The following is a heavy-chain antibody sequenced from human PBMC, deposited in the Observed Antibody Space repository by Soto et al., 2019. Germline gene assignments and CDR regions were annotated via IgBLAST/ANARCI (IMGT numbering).Heavy chain of an antibody. CDR1: GFTVSSNY. CDR3: AQNYYGSGSYSPSIDY. V-gene: IGHV3-53*04. J-gene: IGHJ4*02. Sequence: EVQLVESGGGFVQPGGSLRLSCAASGFTVSSNYMSWVRQAPGKGLEWVSVIYSGGSTYYADSVKGRFTISRHNSKNTLYLQMNSLRAEDTAVYYCAQNYYGSGSYSPSIDYWGQGTLVTVSS. CDR2: IYSGGST. D-gene: IGHD3-10*01.